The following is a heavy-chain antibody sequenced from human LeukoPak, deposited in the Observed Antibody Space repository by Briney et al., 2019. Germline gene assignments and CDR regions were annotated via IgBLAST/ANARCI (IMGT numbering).Heavy chain of an antibody. CDR3: ARFTQVVTPDAFDT. CDR2: ISSSGSTI. CDR1: GFTLSDYY. D-gene: IGHD3-22*01. J-gene: IGHJ3*02. V-gene: IGHV3-11*04. Sequence: GGSLRLSCAASGFTLSDYYMSWIRQAPGKGLEWVSYISSSGSTIYYADSVKGRFTISRDNAKNSLYLQMNSLRAEDTAVYYCARFTQVVTPDAFDTWGQGTMVTVSS.